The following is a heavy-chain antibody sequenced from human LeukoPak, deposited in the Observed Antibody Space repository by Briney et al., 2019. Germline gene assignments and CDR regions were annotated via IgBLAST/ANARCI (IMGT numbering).Heavy chain of an antibody. D-gene: IGHD3-22*01. CDR3: AKNSLKYYYDSSGYSLGPDY. V-gene: IGHV3-23*01. J-gene: IGHJ4*02. Sequence: GGSLRLSCAASRFTFSSYDMSWVRQAPGKGLEWVSAISGSGGSTYYADSVKGRFTISRDNSKNTLYLQMNSLRAEDTAVYYCAKNSLKYYYDSSGYSLGPDYWGQGTLVTVSS. CDR1: RFTFSSYD. CDR2: ISGSGGST.